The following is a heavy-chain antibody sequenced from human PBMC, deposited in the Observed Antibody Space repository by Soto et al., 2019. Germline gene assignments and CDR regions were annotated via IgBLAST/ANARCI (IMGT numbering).Heavy chain of an antibody. CDR2: MYYSGGS. V-gene: IGHV4-59*01. CDR3: VRSGHSFGGVM. D-gene: IGHD3-16*01. J-gene: IGHJ4*02. CDR1: GASMNNYY. Sequence: SETLSLACTVSGASMNNYYGSWVRQPPGKGLEWIGYMYYSGGSNSNPSLKGRVTISVDTSKNQISLKLTSVTAADTAVYYCVRSGHSFGGVMWGQGTLVTVSS.